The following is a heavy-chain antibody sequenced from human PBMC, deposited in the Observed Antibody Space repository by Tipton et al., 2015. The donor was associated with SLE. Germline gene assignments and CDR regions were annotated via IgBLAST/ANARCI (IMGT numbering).Heavy chain of an antibody. CDR3: ARHGAWSSSPGWFDP. CDR2: IYTSGST. CDR1: GGSISSYY. D-gene: IGHD6-13*01. Sequence: TLSLTCTVSGGSISSYYWSWIRQPAGKGLEWIGRIYTSGSTNYNPSLKSRVTISVDTSKNQFSLKLSSVTAADTAVYYCARHGAWSSSPGWFDPWGQGTLVTVSS. J-gene: IGHJ5*02. V-gene: IGHV4-4*07.